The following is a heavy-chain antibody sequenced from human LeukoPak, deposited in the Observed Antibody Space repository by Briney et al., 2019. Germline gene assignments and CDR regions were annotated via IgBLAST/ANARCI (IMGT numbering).Heavy chain of an antibody. CDR2: ISDNGGST. Sequence: GGSLRLSCAASGFTFSNYAMSWVRQAPGKGLEWVSAISDNGGSTYYADSVKGRFTVSRDNSKNTLFLQMNSLRAEDTAVYYCAKDGGLWVSAHWGDSWGRGTLVTVSS. J-gene: IGHJ4*02. V-gene: IGHV3-23*01. CDR1: GFTFSNYA. D-gene: IGHD7-27*01. CDR3: AKDGGLWVSAHWGDS.